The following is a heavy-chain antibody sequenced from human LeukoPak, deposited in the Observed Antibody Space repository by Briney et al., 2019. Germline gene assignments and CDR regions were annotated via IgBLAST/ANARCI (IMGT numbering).Heavy chain of an antibody. D-gene: IGHD4-11*01. J-gene: IGHJ5*02. CDR1: GFTFSNYG. CDR2: LSSGGINK. CDR3: ARGLIYSPNWFDP. Sequence: GGSLRLSCAVSGFTFSNYGVHWVRQAPGKGLEWVALLSSGGINKHYADSVKGRFIISRDNSMNTLYLQMNSLRAEDTAVYYCARGLIYSPNWFDPWGRGTLVTVSS. V-gene: IGHV3-30*03.